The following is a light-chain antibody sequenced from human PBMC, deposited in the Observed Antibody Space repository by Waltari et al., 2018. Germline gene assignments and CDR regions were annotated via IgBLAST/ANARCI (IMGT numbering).Light chain of an antibody. CDR3: QHYGGSPKYT. CDR1: QSVNNNY. CDR2: GIS. Sequence: EIVLTQSPGTLSLSPGERATLSCRASQSVNNNYLAWYQAKPGQAPRLLIYGISLRATGVPDRFSGGGSGTDFTLTISRLEPEDFAVYYCQHYGGSPKYTFGQ. J-gene: IGKJ2*01. V-gene: IGKV3-20*01.